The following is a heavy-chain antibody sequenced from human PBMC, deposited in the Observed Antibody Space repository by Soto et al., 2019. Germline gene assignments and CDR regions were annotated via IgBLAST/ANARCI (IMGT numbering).Heavy chain of an antibody. V-gene: IGHV4-30-2*01. Sequence: QLQLQESGSGLVKPSQTLSLTCAVSGGSISSGGYSWSWIRQPPGKGLEWIGYIYHSGSTYYNPSRTRRVTISVDRSKTQCSLKLSAVTAADTAVYYCARGGDYGDPFDYWGQGTLVTVSS. J-gene: IGHJ4*02. CDR2: IYHSGST. CDR1: GGSISSGGYS. CDR3: ARGGDYGDPFDY. D-gene: IGHD4-17*01.